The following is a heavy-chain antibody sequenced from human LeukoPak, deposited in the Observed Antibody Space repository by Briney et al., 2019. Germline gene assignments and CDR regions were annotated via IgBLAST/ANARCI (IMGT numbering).Heavy chain of an antibody. J-gene: IGHJ4*02. Sequence: SVKVSCKASGGTFSSYAISWVRQAPGQGLEWMGRIIPILGIANYTQKFQGRVTITADKSTSTAYMELSSLRSEDTAVYYCATGWDYYDSSGWFDYWGQGTLVTVSS. CDR2: IIPILGIA. V-gene: IGHV1-69*04. D-gene: IGHD3-22*01. CDR1: GGTFSSYA. CDR3: ATGWDYYDSSGWFDY.